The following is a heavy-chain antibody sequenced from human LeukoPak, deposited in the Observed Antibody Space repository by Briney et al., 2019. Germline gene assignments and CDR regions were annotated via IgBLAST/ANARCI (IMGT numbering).Heavy chain of an antibody. V-gene: IGHV1-69*04. Sequence: ASVKVSCKASGGTFSSYAISWVRQAPGQGLEWMGRIIPILGIANYAQKFQGRVTITADKSTSTAYMELSSLRSEDTAVYYCARGNRSSSWPPLNYNYYYYMDVWGKGTTVTVSS. CDR3: ARGNRSSSWPPLNYNYYYYMDV. CDR1: GGTFSSYA. D-gene: IGHD6-13*01. CDR2: IIPILGIA. J-gene: IGHJ6*03.